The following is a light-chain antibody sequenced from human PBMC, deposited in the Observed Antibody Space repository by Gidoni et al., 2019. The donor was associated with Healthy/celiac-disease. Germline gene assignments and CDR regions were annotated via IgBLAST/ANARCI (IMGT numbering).Light chain of an antibody. CDR1: SSNIGRNT. CDR3: AAWDDSLNGVV. Sequence: QSVLTQPPSASGTPGQRVTIPCSGSSSNIGRNTVNWYQPLPGTAPKLLIYSNNQRHSGVPDRFSGSKSGTSASLAISGLQSEDEADYYCAAWDDSLNGVVFGGGTKLTVL. J-gene: IGLJ2*01. V-gene: IGLV1-44*01. CDR2: SNN.